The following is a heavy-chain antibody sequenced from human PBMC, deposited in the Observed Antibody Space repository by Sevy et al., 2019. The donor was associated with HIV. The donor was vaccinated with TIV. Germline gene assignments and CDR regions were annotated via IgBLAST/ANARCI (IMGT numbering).Heavy chain of an antibody. V-gene: IGHV3-7*01. CDR3: ARDLRSVVVVIVDASDI. CDR2: IKQDGSEK. J-gene: IGHJ3*02. D-gene: IGHD3-22*01. CDR1: GFTFSSYW. Sequence: GGSLRLSCAASGFTFSSYWMSWVRRAPGKGLESVANIKQDGSEKYYVDSVKGRFTISRDNAKNSLYLQMNSLRAEDTAVYYCARDLRSVVVVIVDASDIWGQGTVVTVSS.